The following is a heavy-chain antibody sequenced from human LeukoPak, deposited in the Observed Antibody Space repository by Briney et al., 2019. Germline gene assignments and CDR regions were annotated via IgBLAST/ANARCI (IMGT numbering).Heavy chain of an antibody. J-gene: IGHJ6*02. CDR2: IXSXXNA. Sequence: GGSLRLXXXXSGFTIXXXXXXXVRQAPGKXXXGVSXIXSXXNAXXXXXVKXRXXXXXGXXQSRVFLQMNSRRAEDTALYYCAKDLHYYVAMDVWGQGTAVTVSS. V-gene: IGHV3-23*01. CDR1: GFTIXXXX. D-gene: IGHD3-10*02. CDR3: AKDLHYYVAMDV.